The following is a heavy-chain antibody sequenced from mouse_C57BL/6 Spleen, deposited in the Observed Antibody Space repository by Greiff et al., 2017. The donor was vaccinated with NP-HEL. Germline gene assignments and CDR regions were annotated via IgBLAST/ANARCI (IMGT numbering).Heavy chain of an antibody. V-gene: IGHV1-78*01. CDR2: IYPCDGST. CDR3: ARRLSGWFAY. CDR1: GYTFTAHT. J-gene: IGHJ3*01. Sequence: QVQLQQSDAELVKPGASVKISCKVSGYTFTAHTIHWMKQRPEPGLEWIGYIYPCDGSTKYNEKFKGKATLTADQSSSTAYMQLNSLTSEDAAVYCCARRLSGWFAYWGQGTLVTVSA. D-gene: IGHD2-2*01.